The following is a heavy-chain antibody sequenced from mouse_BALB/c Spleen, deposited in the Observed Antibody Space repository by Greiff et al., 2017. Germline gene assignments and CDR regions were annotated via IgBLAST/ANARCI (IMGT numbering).Heavy chain of an antibody. D-gene: IGHD1-1*01. J-gene: IGHJ4*01. CDR3: ARGTVVATDAMDY. V-gene: IGHV3-8*02. CDR1: GDSITSCY. Sequence: EVQLQESGPSLVKPSQTLSLTCSVTGDSITSCYWNWIRKFPGHKLEYIGYISYSGSTYYNPSLISRSSITQDTSKNQYYVQLNSVTTEDTATYYCARGTVVATDAMDYWGQGTAVTVSS. CDR2: ISYSGST.